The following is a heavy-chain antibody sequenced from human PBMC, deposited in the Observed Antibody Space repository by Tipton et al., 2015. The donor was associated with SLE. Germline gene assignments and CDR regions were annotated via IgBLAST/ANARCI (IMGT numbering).Heavy chain of an antibody. CDR3: ARDIGGCSGGSCYLD. V-gene: IGHV3-49*04. CDR2: IRSKAYGGTT. CDR1: GFTFGDYA. J-gene: IGHJ4*02. D-gene: IGHD2-15*01. Sequence: SLRLSCTASGFTFGDYAMSWVRQAPGKGLEWVGFIRSKAYGGTTEYAASVKGRFTISRDDSKSIAYLQMNSLRVEDTAMYYCARDIGGCSGGSCYLDWGQGTLVTVSS.